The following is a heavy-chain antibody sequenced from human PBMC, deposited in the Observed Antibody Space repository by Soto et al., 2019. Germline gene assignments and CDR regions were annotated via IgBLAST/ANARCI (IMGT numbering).Heavy chain of an antibody. V-gene: IGHV3-74*01. CDR2: INSDGSST. CDR3: ARDGYNQMYYFDY. J-gene: IGHJ4*02. CDR1: GFTFSSYW. D-gene: IGHD5-12*01. Sequence: GGSLRLSCAASGFTFSSYWMHWVRQAPGKGLVWVSRINSDGSSTSYADSVKGRFTISRDNAKNTLYLQMNSLRAEDTAGYYCARDGYNQMYYFDYWGQGTLVTVSS.